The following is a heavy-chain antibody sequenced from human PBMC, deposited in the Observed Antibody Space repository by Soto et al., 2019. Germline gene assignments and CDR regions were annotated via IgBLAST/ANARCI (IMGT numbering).Heavy chain of an antibody. J-gene: IGHJ6*02. CDR2: IYWDDDK. D-gene: IGHD2-15*01. CDR1: GFSVSTSGVG. Sequence: QITLKESGPTLVKPTQTLTLTCTFSGFSVSTSGVGMAWIRQPPGKALEWLALIYWDDDKRYSPFLQSRVTITKDTSKNQVVLTMTNMDPVDTATYYCAHKGGRGAGMDVWGQGTTVTVSS. V-gene: IGHV2-5*02. CDR3: AHKGGRGAGMDV.